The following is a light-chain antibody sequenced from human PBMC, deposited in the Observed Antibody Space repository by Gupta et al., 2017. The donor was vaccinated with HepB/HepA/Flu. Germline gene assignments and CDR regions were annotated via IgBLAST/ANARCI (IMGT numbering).Light chain of an antibody. J-gene: IGKJ5*01. CDR3: LQHNSYPST. Sequence: DIQLDQSSSSVSASGGDRVTIICRASQGIRNDVGWYQQTPGKAPKRLIYAASSLQSGVPSRFSGSGSGIEFTLTISSLQPEDFATYYCLQHNSYPSTFGQGTRLEIK. CDR1: QGIRND. CDR2: AAS. V-gene: IGKV1-17*01.